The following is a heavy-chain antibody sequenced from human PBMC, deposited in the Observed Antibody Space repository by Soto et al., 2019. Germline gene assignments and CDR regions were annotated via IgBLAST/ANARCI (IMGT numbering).Heavy chain of an antibody. Sequence: QVQLVESGGGVVQPGRSLRLSCAASGFTFSSYGMHWVRQAPGKGLEWVAVISYDGSNKYYADSVKGRFTISRDNSKNXLYLQMNSLRAEDTAVYYCAKDRHDYGAKGRYFDLWGRGTLVTVSS. D-gene: IGHD4-17*01. J-gene: IGHJ2*01. CDR2: ISYDGSNK. CDR3: AKDRHDYGAKGRYFDL. CDR1: GFTFSSYG. V-gene: IGHV3-30*18.